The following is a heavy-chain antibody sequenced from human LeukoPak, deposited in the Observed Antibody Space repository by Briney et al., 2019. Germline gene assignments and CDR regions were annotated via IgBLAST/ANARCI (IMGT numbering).Heavy chain of an antibody. CDR3: ARIYRGIDAFDI. CDR2: IYSGGST. J-gene: IGHJ3*02. V-gene: IGHV3-53*01. CDR1: GFTVSSNY. Sequence: GGSLRLSCAASGFTVSSNYMNWVRQAPGKGLEWVSVIYSGGSTYYADSVKGRFTISRDNSKNTLYLQMNSLRAEDTAVYYCARIYRGIDAFDIWGQGTMVTVSS. D-gene: IGHD3-10*01.